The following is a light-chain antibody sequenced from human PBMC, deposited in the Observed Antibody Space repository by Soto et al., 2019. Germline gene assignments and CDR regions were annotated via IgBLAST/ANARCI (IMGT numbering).Light chain of an antibody. V-gene: IGLV1-44*01. CDR2: SDN. J-gene: IGLJ1*01. Sequence: QAVVTQPPSASETPGQRVAISCSGSSSNIGDNTVNWYQQLPGTAPKLLIYSDNQRPSGVPDRFSGSKSGTSASLAISGLQSEDEADYYCAAWDDSLNRYVFGTGTKLTVL. CDR3: AAWDDSLNRYV. CDR1: SSNIGDNT.